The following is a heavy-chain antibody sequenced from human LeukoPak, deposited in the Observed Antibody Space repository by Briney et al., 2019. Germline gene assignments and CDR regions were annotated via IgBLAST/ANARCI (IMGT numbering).Heavy chain of an antibody. D-gene: IGHD6-19*01. V-gene: IGHV3-7*05. J-gene: IGHJ4*02. CDR2: INQDGSDK. CDR3: ARDFNPAGYSSGWSTCAY. CDR1: GFTFSSFW. Sequence: GGSLRLSCAASGFTFSSFWLSWVRQAPRKGLEWVTNINQDGSDKYYVDSAKGRFTISRDNAKNSLYLQMNSLSAEDTAVYYCARDFNPAGYSSGWSTCAYWGQGTLVTVSS.